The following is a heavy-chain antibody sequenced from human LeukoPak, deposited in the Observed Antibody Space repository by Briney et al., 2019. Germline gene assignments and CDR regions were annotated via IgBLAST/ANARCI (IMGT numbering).Heavy chain of an antibody. V-gene: IGHV4-34*01. D-gene: IGHD2-15*01. CDR2: INHSGST. J-gene: IGHJ6*02. CDR3: ARGIVVVVAATPMSYGMDA. Sequence: SETLSLTCAVYGGSFSGYYWSWIRQPPGKGLEWIGEINHSGSTNYNPSLKSRVTISVDTSKNQFSLKLSSVTAADTAVYYCARGIVVVVAATPMSYGMDAWGQGTTVTVSS. CDR1: GGSFSGYY.